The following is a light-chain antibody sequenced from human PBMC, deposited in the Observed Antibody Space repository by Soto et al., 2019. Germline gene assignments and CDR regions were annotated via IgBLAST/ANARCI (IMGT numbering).Light chain of an antibody. J-gene: IGKJ2*01. CDR1: QSVGSN. CDR3: QQYNNWPYT. CDR2: DAS. Sequence: EIVMTQSPATLSASPGERVPLSCRASQSVGSNLAWYQQKPGQAPRLLIYDASTRATGIPASFSGSGSGTEFTLTIRSLQSEDFAVYYCQQYNNWPYTFGQGTKLEI. V-gene: IGKV3-15*01.